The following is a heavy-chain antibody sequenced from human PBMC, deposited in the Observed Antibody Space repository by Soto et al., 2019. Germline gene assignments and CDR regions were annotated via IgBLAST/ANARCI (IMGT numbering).Heavy chain of an antibody. Sequence: GASVKVSCKASGYTFTSYAMHWVRQAPGQRLEWMGWINAGNGNTKYSQKFQGRVTITRDTSASTAYMELSSLRSEDTAVYYCAREKPAAAGTWALDYWGQGTLVTVSS. D-gene: IGHD6-13*01. CDR1: GYTFTSYA. V-gene: IGHV1-3*01. CDR3: AREKPAAAGTWALDY. J-gene: IGHJ4*02. CDR2: INAGNGNT.